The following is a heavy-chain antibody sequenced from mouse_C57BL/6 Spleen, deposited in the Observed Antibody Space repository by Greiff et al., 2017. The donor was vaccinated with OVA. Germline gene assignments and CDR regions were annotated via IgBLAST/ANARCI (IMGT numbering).Heavy chain of an antibody. Sequence: QVQLQQSGPELVKPGASVKISCKASGYAFSSSWMNWVKQRPGKGLEWIGRIYPGDGDTNYNGKFKGKATLTADKSSSTAYMQLSSLTSEDSAVYFCARLGVITTVVDPFAYWGQGTLVTVSA. V-gene: IGHV1-82*01. CDR3: ARLGVITTVVDPFAY. CDR2: IYPGDGDT. CDR1: GYAFSSSW. D-gene: IGHD1-1*01. J-gene: IGHJ3*01.